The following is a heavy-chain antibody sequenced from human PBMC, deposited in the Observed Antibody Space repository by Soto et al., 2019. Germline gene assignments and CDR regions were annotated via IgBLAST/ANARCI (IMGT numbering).Heavy chain of an antibody. CDR3: ARMETFGSLNWFDP. J-gene: IGHJ5*02. CDR2: MNPGSGDT. CDR1: GYSFTNND. D-gene: IGHD3-16*01. V-gene: IGHV1-8*01. Sequence: AASVKVSCKASGYSFTNNDVSWGRQATGQGLEWMGWMNPGSGDTGYAQKFQGRVTMTRDISIATAYMELSSLRSDDTAIYYCARMETFGSLNWFDPWGQGTLVTVSS.